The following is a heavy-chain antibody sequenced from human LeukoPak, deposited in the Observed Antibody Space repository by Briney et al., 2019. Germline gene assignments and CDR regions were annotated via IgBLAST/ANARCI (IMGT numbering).Heavy chain of an antibody. D-gene: IGHD1-1*01. CDR2: IRYDGSNK. J-gene: IGHJ6*03. CDR1: GFTFSSYG. CDR3: ARGTGTYYYYYMDV. V-gene: IGHV3-30*02. Sequence: PGGSLRLSCAASGFTFSSYGMHWVRQAPGKGLEWVAFIRYDGSNKYYADSVKGRFTISRDNSKNTLYLQMNSLRAEDTAVYYCARGTGTYYYYYMDVWGKGTTVTVSS.